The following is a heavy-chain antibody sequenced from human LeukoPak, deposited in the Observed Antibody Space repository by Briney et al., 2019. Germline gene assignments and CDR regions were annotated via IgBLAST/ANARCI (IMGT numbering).Heavy chain of an antibody. J-gene: IGHJ2*01. CDR1: GFTLSSYW. CDR2: IKQDGSEK. Sequence: PGGSLRLSCAASGFTLSSYWMNWVRQAPGKGLEWVANIKQDGSEKYYVDSVRGRFTISRDNAKNSLYLRMNSLRAEDTAVYYYARGIWYFDLWGRGTLVTVSS. V-gene: IGHV3-7*01. CDR3: ARGIWYFDL.